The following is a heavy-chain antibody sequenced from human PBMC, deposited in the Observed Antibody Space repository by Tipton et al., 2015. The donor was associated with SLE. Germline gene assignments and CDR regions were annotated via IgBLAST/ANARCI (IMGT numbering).Heavy chain of an antibody. V-gene: IGHV4-59*01. CDR3: ARVVYSFSDAFDI. Sequence: TLSLTCTVSGGSFSGYYWSWIRLTPGKGLEWIGYIYDSGNSDYNPSLKSRVTISVDTSKNQFSLRLTSLTAADTAVYYCARVVYSFSDAFDIWGQGTLVTVSS. D-gene: IGHD6-13*01. CDR1: GGSFSGYY. CDR2: IYDSGNS. J-gene: IGHJ3*02.